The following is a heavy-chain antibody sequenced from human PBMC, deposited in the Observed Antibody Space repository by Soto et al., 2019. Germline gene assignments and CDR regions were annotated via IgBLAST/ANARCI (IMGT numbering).Heavy chain of an antibody. V-gene: IGHV4-30-4*01. J-gene: IGHJ6*02. CDR1: GGSISSHDYH. Sequence: KTSETLSLTCTVSGGSISSHDYHWSWIRQPPGKGLEWIGYIYYDGVTYYNPSLKSRLTVSLDMSKNQFSLKLTSVTAADTAVYYCARDSFNYYYGMDVWGQGTPVTVSS. CDR2: IYYDGVT. CDR3: ARDSFNYYYGMDV.